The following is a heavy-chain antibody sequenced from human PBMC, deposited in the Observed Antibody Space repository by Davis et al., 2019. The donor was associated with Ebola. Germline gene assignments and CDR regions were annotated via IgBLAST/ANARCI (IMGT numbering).Heavy chain of an antibody. CDR3: VKDTANIWFDI. J-gene: IGHJ3*02. V-gene: IGHV3-23*01. Sequence: GESLKIPCAAPGFTYSNFDMSWVRQAPGKGLEWVSTLGTSADTYYADSVKGRFTISRDNSKNTLYLQMNGLRVEDTAIYFCVKDTANIWFDIWGQGTMVTVSS. CDR1: GFTYSNFD. CDR2: LGTSADT. D-gene: IGHD2-21*02.